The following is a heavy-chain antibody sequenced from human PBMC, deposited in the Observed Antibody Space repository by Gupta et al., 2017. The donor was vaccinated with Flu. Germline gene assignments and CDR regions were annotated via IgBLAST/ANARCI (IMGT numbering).Heavy chain of an antibody. J-gene: IGHJ5*02. V-gene: IGHV1-69*02. Sequence: QVQLVQSGAEVKKPGSSVKVSCKASGGTFSSYTISWVRQAPGQGLEWMGRIIPILGIANYAQKFQGRVTITADKSTSTAYMELSSLRSEDTAVYYCARGSSSGGVGKKNWFDPWGQGTLVTVSS. D-gene: IGHD6-13*01. CDR1: GGTFSSYT. CDR3: ARGSSSGGVGKKNWFDP. CDR2: IIPILGIA.